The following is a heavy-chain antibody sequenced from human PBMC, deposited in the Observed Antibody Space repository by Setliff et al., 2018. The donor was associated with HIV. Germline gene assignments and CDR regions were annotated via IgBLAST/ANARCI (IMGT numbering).Heavy chain of an antibody. CDR3: ARNYYDVWSLSFGGWFDP. Sequence: ASVKVSCKASGYTFTTYAMNWVRQAPGQGPEWMGWINTNTGNPTYAQGFTGRFVFSLDTSVSTAYLQISSLKAEDTAAYYCARNYYDVWSLSFGGWFDPWGQGTLVTVSS. CDR2: INTNTGNP. D-gene: IGHD3-3*01. CDR1: GYTFTTYA. V-gene: IGHV7-4-1*02. J-gene: IGHJ5*02.